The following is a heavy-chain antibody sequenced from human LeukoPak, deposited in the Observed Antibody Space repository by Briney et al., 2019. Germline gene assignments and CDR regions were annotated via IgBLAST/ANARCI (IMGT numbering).Heavy chain of an antibody. CDR3: ARTVWLQDAFHI. Sequence: SETLSLTCSGSGCSINSYYWRWIRQPPGKGLEGIGDLYYSGSTTYNPSLNSRVTISVDTSKTQFSLKLSSVTAADTGVYYCARTVWLQDAFHIWGQGTMVTVSS. CDR2: LYYSGST. J-gene: IGHJ3*02. D-gene: IGHD5-24*01. CDR1: GCSINSYY. V-gene: IGHV4-59*12.